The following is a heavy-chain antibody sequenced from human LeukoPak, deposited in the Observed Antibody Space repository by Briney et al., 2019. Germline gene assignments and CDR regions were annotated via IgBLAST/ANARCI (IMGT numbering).Heavy chain of an antibody. Sequence: PSETLSLTCTVSGGSISRNYWNWIRQPPGKGLEWIGNIYYSETTNYNPSLKSRVSISVDTSKNLLSLKLGSVTAADTAVYYCARGAISILWGRGTLVTVSS. V-gene: IGHV4-59*01. CDR3: ARGAISIL. CDR1: GGSISRNY. D-gene: IGHD2-2*02. J-gene: IGHJ2*01. CDR2: IYYSETT.